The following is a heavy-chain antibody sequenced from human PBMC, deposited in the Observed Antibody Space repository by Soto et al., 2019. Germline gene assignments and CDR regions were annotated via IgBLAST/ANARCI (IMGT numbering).Heavy chain of an antibody. CDR1: GYTLTDHG. CDR3: ARDWTSPSCVSSSCPRGGWFDP. V-gene: IGHV1-18*04. CDR2: INPYNANT. J-gene: IGHJ5*02. Sequence: ASVKVSCKASGYTLTDHGISWVRQAPGQGLEWMGWINPYNANTRYGEKVQGRVTMTTDTPSTVYMELTGLTSDDTAVYYCARDWTSPSCVSSSCPRGGWFDPWGQGTLVTVSS. D-gene: IGHD2-15*01.